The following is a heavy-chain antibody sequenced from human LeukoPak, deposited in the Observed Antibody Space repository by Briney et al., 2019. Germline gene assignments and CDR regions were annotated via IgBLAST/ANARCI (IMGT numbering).Heavy chain of an antibody. Sequence: GGPLRLSCAASGITFGDYGMSWGRQAPGKGVGWVFGFNWNGGSTGYAYSVKGRFTISRDNANNSLYLPMNSLRAEDTALYYCARVGSNYFYYYMDVWGKGTTVTVSS. V-gene: IGHV3-20*04. J-gene: IGHJ6*03. CDR3: ARVGSNYFYYYMDV. D-gene: IGHD4-11*01. CDR1: GITFGDYG. CDR2: FNWNGGST.